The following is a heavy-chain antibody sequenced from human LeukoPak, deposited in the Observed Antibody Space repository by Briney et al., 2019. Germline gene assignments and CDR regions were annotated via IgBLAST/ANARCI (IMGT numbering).Heavy chain of an antibody. J-gene: IGHJ3*02. Sequence: PGGPLRLSCAASGFTFSSYWMHWVRQAPGKGLVWVSRINSDGSSTSYADSVKGRFTISRDNAKNTLYLQMNSLRAEDTAVYYCARNPGYSSGWLTEPTDAFDIWGQGTMVTVSS. CDR3: ARNPGYSSGWLTEPTDAFDI. CDR1: GFTFSSYW. D-gene: IGHD6-19*01. V-gene: IGHV3-74*01. CDR2: INSDGSST.